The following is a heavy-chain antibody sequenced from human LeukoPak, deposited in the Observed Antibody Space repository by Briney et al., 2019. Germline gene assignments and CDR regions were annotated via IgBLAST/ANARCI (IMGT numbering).Heavy chain of an antibody. D-gene: IGHD3-3*01. CDR3: ARARSEYYDFWSGDDY. V-gene: IGHV1-69*04. CDR1: GGTFSSYA. J-gene: IGHJ4*02. CDR2: IIPIFGIA. Sequence: GASVKVSYKASGGTFSSYAISWVRQAPGQGLEWMGRIIPIFGIANYAQKFQGRVTITADKSTSTAYMELSSLRSEDTAVYYCARARSEYYDFWSGDDYWGQGTLVTVSS.